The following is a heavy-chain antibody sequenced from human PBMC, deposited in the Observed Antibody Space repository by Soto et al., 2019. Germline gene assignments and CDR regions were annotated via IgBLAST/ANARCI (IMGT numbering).Heavy chain of an antibody. CDR3: AKSTVVVPAAMSYYYYGMDV. Sequence: GGSLRLSCAASGFTFSSYAMSWVRQAPGKGLEWVSAISGSGGSTYYADSVKGRFTISRDNSKNTLYLQMNSLRAEDTAVYYCAKSTVVVPAAMSYYYYGMDVWGQGTTVTVSS. D-gene: IGHD2-2*01. J-gene: IGHJ6*02. CDR1: GFTFSSYA. V-gene: IGHV3-23*01. CDR2: ISGSGGST.